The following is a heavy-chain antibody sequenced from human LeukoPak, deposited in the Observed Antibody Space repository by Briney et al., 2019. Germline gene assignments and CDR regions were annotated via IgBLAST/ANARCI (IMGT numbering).Heavy chain of an antibody. CDR3: AKDRSRWYLFSDY. V-gene: IGHV3-64*01. J-gene: IGHJ4*02. D-gene: IGHD6-13*01. CDR1: GFTFSSHP. CDR2: ISSNGGST. Sequence: GGSLRLSCAASGFTFSSHPMHWVRQAPGKGLEYISAISSNGGSTYYGNSVKGRFTISRDNSKNTLYLQMGSLRVEDTAVYYFAKDRSRWYLFSDYWGQGTLVTVSS.